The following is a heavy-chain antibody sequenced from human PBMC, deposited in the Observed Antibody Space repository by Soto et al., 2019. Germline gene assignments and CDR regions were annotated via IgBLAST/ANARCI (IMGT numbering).Heavy chain of an antibody. CDR2: INRGNGNT. CDR3: ARSSTVDTTAGGTHFDY. V-gene: IGHV1-3*01. Sequence: GASVKASCRASGYTFPSYGISWVRQAPGQGLEWMGWINRGNGNTEYSQKFQGRVTITRDTSASSVYMELSSLTSEDTAVYYCARSSTVDTTAGGTHFDYWGQGTLVTVSS. CDR1: GYTFPSYG. D-gene: IGHD1-1*01. J-gene: IGHJ4*02.